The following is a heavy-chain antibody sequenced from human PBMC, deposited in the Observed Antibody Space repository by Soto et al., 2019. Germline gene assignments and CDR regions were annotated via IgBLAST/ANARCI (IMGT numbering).Heavy chain of an antibody. CDR2: ISHDGSNK. V-gene: IGHV3-30-3*01. D-gene: IGHD2-2*02. J-gene: IGHJ6*02. CDR1: GFTFSNYT. Sequence: QVQLVESGGGVVQTGRSLRVSCAASGFTFSNYTMHWVRQAPGKGLECVSVISHDGSNKYFAASVKGRFTLSRDNSKNTLYLQMNSLRPEDTALYYCARALYSTSTSCYIAVSVLGMDVWGQGTTVTVSS. CDR3: ARALYSTSTSCYIAVSVLGMDV.